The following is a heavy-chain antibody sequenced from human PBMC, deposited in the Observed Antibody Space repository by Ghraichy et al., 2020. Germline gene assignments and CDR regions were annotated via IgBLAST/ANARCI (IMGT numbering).Heavy chain of an antibody. CDR1: GDSVSSNSAA. Sequence: SQTLSLTCAISGDSVSSNSAAWNWIRQSPSRGLEWLGRTYYRSKWYNDYAVSVKSRITINPDTSKNQFSLQLNSVTPEDTAVYYCAKAPSWYDDYYYYGMDVWGQGTTVTVSS. D-gene: IGHD6-13*01. CDR2: TYYRSKWYN. CDR3: AKAPSWYDDYYYYGMDV. J-gene: IGHJ6*02. V-gene: IGHV6-1*01.